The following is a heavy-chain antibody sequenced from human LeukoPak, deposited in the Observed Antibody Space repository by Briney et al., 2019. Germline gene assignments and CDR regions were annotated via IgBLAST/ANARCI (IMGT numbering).Heavy chain of an antibody. D-gene: IGHD3-16*01. Sequence: GGSLRLSCAASGFTFSNYWMTWVRQAPGKGLEWVANIKQDGSERYYVDSVKGRFTISRDNAKNSLYLQMNSLRAEDTAVYYCARGRVYDYVWGSPGGTDAFDIWGQGTMVTVSS. V-gene: IGHV3-7*01. CDR2: IKQDGSER. CDR3: ARGRVYDYVWGSPGGTDAFDI. CDR1: GFTFSNYW. J-gene: IGHJ3*02.